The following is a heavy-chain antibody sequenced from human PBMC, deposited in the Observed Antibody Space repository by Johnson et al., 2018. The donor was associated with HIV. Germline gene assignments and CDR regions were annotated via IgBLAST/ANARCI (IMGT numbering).Heavy chain of an antibody. CDR1: GFTFGDYA. Sequence: MQLVESGGGVVQSGRSLRLSCAASGFTFGDYAMSWVRQAPGKGLEWVSAISGSGGSTYYADSLKGRFTISRDNSKTTLYMQMISLRAEDTATYYCAKTGVGATDAAFDIWGQGTMVTVSS. D-gene: IGHD1-26*01. V-gene: IGHV3-23*04. J-gene: IGHJ3*02. CDR3: AKTGVGATDAAFDI. CDR2: ISGSGGST.